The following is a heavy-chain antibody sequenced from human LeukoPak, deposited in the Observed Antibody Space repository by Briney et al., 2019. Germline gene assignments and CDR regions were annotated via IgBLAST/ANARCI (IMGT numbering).Heavy chain of an antibody. J-gene: IGHJ6*04. V-gene: IGHV3-48*03. D-gene: IGHD3-10*02. CDR1: GFTFSSYE. CDR3: AELGITMIGGV. CDR2: ISSSGSTK. Sequence: GGSLTLSCAASGFTFSSYERNWVRQAPGKGLEWVSYISSSGSTKYYADSVKGRFTISRDNAKNSLYLQMNSLRAEDTAVYYCAELGITMIGGVWGKGTTVTIPS.